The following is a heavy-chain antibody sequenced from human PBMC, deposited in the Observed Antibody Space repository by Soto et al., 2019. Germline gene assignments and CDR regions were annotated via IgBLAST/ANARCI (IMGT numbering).Heavy chain of an antibody. V-gene: IGHV1-58*01. CDR2: IVVGSGNT. CDR1: GFTFTSSA. Sequence: SVTVSCKASGFTFTSSAVQWVRQARGQRLEWIGWIVVGSGNTNYAQKFQERVTITRDMSTSTAYMELSSLRSEDTAVYYCAAAANYDILTGAYYYYGMDVWGQGTTVTVSS. CDR3: AAAANYDILTGAYYYYGMDV. J-gene: IGHJ6*02. D-gene: IGHD3-9*01.